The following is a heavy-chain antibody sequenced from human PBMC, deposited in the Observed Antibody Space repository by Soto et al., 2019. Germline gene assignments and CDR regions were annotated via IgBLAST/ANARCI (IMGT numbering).Heavy chain of an antibody. CDR2: IDPASGGT. Sequence: QAQLVQSGAEVRKPGASVHVSCKTSGYTFTAYYIHWVRQAPGQGLEWMGWIDPASGGTNIAQKFQGWVTMTTDTSITTAYLQLSRLTSDDTAVYYCAKSRGSYTVDYWGQGTLVTVSS. CDR3: AKSRGSYTVDY. D-gene: IGHD1-26*01. J-gene: IGHJ4*02. V-gene: IGHV1-2*04. CDR1: GYTFTAYY.